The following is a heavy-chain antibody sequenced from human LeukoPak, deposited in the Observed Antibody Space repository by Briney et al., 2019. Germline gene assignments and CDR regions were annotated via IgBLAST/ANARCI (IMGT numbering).Heavy chain of an antibody. CDR3: ARDQGHSYGTHASDY. Sequence: SVKVSCKASGGTFSSYAISWVRQAPGQGLEWMGRIIPILGIANYAQKFQGRVTITADKSTSTAYIELSSLRSEDTAVYYCARDQGHSYGTHASDYWGQGTLVTVSS. D-gene: IGHD5-18*01. CDR2: IIPILGIA. V-gene: IGHV1-69*04. CDR1: GGTFSSYA. J-gene: IGHJ4*02.